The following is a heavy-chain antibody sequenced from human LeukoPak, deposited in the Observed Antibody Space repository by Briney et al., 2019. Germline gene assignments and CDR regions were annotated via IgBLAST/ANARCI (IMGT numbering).Heavy chain of an antibody. CDR2: INPSGGST. J-gene: IGHJ4*02. CDR1: GYTFTSYD. CDR3: VRGEGPIDY. Sequence: ASVKVSCKASGYTFTSYDMHWLRQAPGQGLEWMGIINPSGGSTNYAQKFQGRVTMTRDTSTSTVYMELSSLRSEDTAVYYCVRGEGPIDYWGQGTLVTVSS. V-gene: IGHV1-46*01.